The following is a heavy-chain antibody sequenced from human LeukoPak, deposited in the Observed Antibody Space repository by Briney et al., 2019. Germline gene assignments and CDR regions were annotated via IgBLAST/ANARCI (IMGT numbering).Heavy chain of an antibody. D-gene: IGHD6-13*01. Sequence: PGGSLRLSCSASGFTFSSYAMHWVRQAPGKGLVYVSAISSNGGSTYYADSVKGRFTISRDNSKNTLYLQMSSLRAEDTAVYYCVKEVGLSHSSSSWGYFDYWGQGTLVTVSS. CDR3: VKEVGLSHSSSSWGYFDY. J-gene: IGHJ4*02. CDR2: ISSNGGST. V-gene: IGHV3-64D*06. CDR1: GFTFSSYA.